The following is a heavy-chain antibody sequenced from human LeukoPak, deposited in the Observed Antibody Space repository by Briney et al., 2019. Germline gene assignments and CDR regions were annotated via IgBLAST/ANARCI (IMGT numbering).Heavy chain of an antibody. CDR1: GFSFRDFW. CDR2: INQGGSVK. CDR3: ARFGYSGWNLEY. V-gene: IGHV3-7*01. Sequence: GGSLRLSCAASGFSFRDFWMTWVRQAPGKGLEWVANINQGGSVKYYVDSGKGRFTISRDDAERSLYVQMNSLRDEDTAVYYCARFGYSGWNLEYWGQGTLVTVSS. J-gene: IGHJ4*02. D-gene: IGHD5-12*01.